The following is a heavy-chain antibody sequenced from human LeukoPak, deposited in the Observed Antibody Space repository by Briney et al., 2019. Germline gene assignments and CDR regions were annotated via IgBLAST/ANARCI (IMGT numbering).Heavy chain of an antibody. CDR2: INRDGTST. V-gene: IGHV3-74*01. D-gene: IGHD3-16*01. J-gene: IGHJ4*02. CDR3: ATDGGYGLTY. CDR1: GVSFSRTW. Sequence: GGSLRLSCAASGVSFSRTWMHWVRQAPGEGLVWVSQINRDGTSTTYADSVKGRFTGSRDNTKDMVYLQMNGLRADDTAVYYCATDGGYGLTYWGQGTLVTVSS.